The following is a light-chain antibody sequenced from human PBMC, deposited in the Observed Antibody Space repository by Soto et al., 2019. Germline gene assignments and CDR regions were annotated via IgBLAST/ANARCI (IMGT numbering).Light chain of an antibody. CDR3: QQRHMCPIT. CDR1: PSVVYDSNNKNY. J-gene: IGKJ5*01. V-gene: IGKV4-1*01. CDR2: WAS. Sequence: PSPGSMSVSLGEMATIHCKSSPSVVYDSNNKNYLAWYQQKAGQPPKILIYWASTLESGVPYRFSGSGSGTDFTLTISSLEPEDSAVYYCQQRHMCPITFGQGTRLEIK.